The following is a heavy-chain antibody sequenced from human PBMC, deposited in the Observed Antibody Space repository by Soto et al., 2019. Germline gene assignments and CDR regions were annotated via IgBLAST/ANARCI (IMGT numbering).Heavy chain of an antibody. V-gene: IGHV6-1*01. J-gene: IGHJ3*02. D-gene: IGHD1-7*01. CDR2: TYYRSKWYN. Sequence: PSQPLSLTCAISGDSVSSNSAAWNWIRQSPSRGLEWLGRTYYRSKWYNDYAVSVKSRITINPDTSKNQFSLQLNSVTPEDTAVYYCARDGTYTQELTRAFDIWGQGTMVTVSS. CDR1: GDSVSSNSAA. CDR3: ARDGTYTQELTRAFDI.